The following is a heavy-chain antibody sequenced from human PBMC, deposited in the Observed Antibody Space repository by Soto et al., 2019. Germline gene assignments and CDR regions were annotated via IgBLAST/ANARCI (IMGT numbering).Heavy chain of an antibody. J-gene: IGHJ4*02. CDR3: AHRVLRTVFGLVTTTAIYFDF. D-gene: IGHD3-3*01. CDR1: GFSLTTSGVG. Sequence: QITLNESGPTQVNPRQTLTLTCTFSGFSLTTSGVGVGWIRQSPGKAPEWLALIYWDADKRYSPSPKSRLTITKDTSKHQVVLTMADLDPADTATYYGAHRVLRTVFGLVTTTAIYFDFWGQGTPVAVSS. CDR2: IYWDADK. V-gene: IGHV2-5*02.